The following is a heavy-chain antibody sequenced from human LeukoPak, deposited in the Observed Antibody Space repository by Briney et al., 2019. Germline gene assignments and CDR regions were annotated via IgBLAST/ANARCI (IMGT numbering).Heavy chain of an antibody. CDR2: ISYDGSNK. Sequence: PGGSLRLSCAASGFTFSSYGMHWVRQAPGKGLEWVAVISYDGSNKYYADSVKGRFTISRDNSKNTLYLQMNSLRAEDTAVYYCAKASYGDYYFDYWGRGTLVTVSS. CDR1: GFTFSSYG. V-gene: IGHV3-30*18. J-gene: IGHJ4*02. D-gene: IGHD4-17*01. CDR3: AKASYGDYYFDY.